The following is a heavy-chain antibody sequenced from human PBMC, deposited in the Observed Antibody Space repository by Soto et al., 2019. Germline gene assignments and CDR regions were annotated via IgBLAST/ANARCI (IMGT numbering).Heavy chain of an antibody. Sequence: PGGSLRLSCAASGFSFMNYALIWVRQAPGNGLELVSIISGSWGNAYYADSVKGRFTISRCNSKNTLYLQMNSLRAEDTAVYYCAKPESNSSSGNGPDFWGQGTLVTVSS. CDR2: ISGSWGNA. CDR3: AKPESNSSSGNGPDF. V-gene: IGHV3-23*01. D-gene: IGHD6-6*01. CDR1: GFSFMNYA. J-gene: IGHJ4*02.